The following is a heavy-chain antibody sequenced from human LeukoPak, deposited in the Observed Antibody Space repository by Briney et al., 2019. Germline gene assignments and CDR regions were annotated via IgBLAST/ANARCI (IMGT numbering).Heavy chain of an antibody. CDR1: GFTFSSYA. J-gene: IGHJ4*02. CDR2: IYYSGST. CDR3: ARAPYSSSWYYFDY. D-gene: IGHD6-13*01. Sequence: GSLRLSCAASGFTFSSYAMSWIRQPPGKGLEWIGYIYYSGSTNYNPSLKSRVTISVDTSKNQFSLKLSSVTAADTAVYYCARAPYSSSWYYFDYWGQGTLVTVSS. V-gene: IGHV4-59*01.